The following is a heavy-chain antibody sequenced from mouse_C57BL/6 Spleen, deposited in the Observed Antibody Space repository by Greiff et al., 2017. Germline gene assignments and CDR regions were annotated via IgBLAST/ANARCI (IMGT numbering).Heavy chain of an antibody. CDR3: SRSPRSTMNAMDY. J-gene: IGHJ4*01. V-gene: IGHV14-3*01. D-gene: IGHD2-4*01. Sequence: VQLQQSVAELVRPGASVKLSCTASGFNIKNNYMHWVQQRPEHGLEWIGRIDPANGTTKYAPQFQGKATITADTSSYTAYLQLSSLTSDDTAIYYCSRSPRSTMNAMDYWGQGTSVTVSS. CDR1: GFNIKNNY. CDR2: IDPANGTT.